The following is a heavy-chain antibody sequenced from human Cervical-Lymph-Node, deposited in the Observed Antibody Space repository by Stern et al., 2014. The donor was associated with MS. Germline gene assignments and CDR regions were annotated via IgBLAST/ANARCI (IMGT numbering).Heavy chain of an antibody. J-gene: IGHJ4*02. CDR2: MYPGHSDT. V-gene: IGHV5-51*01. Sequence: QLVQSGAEVKKPGESLKISCKGFGYSFTSYWIGWVRQMPGKGLEWMGIMYPGHSDTRYSPSFQVQVTISADKSISTAYLQWSSLKASDTAMYYCARHCAKREQCAFDYWGQGTLVTVSS. CDR1: GYSFTSYW. D-gene: IGHD6-19*01. CDR3: ARHCAKREQCAFDY.